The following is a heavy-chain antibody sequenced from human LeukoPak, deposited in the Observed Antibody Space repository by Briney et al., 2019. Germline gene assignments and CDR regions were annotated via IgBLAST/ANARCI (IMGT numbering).Heavy chain of an antibody. V-gene: IGHV4-59*01. J-gene: IGHJ4*02. CDR1: GGSLSSYY. Sequence: SETLSLTCTVSGGSLSSYYWSCIRQPPGKGREWIGYTYYSGRTNYNPSLKSRVTISIDTSKIHFSLKLNSVTAADTAVYYCARDHRSAWKDSSLDYWGQGTLVSVSS. CDR2: TYYSGRT. D-gene: IGHD1-1*01. CDR3: ARDHRSAWKDSSLDY.